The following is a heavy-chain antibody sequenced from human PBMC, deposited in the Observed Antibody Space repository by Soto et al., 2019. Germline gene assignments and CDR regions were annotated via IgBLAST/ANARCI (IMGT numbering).Heavy chain of an antibody. CDR1: GFNFSSYG. V-gene: IGHV3-33*08. J-gene: IGHJ5*02. D-gene: IGHD3-10*01. CDR3: ARDTHYYGSGSYAWSSYISYNWFDP. Sequence: VGSLRLSCAASGFNFSSYGMHWVRQARGKGLEWVALMWYDGSNKYYAESVKGRFTISRENSKNTLYLQMNSLRAEDTAVYYCARDTHYYGSGSYAWSSYISYNWFDPWGQGTLVTVSS. CDR2: MWYDGSNK.